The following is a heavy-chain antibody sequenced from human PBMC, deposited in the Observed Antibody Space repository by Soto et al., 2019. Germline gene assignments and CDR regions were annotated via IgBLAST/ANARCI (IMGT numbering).Heavy chain of an antibody. CDR3: ARRGLPYGDYVADY. Sequence: LRLSCAASGFTFSSHAMHWVRQAPGKGLEWVAVISYDGSNKYSADSVKGRFTISRDNSKKTLYLQMNSLRGEDTAVYYCARRGLPYGDYVADYWGQGTLVTVSS. V-gene: IGHV3-30-3*01. CDR1: GFTFSSHA. J-gene: IGHJ4*02. D-gene: IGHD4-17*01. CDR2: ISYDGSNK.